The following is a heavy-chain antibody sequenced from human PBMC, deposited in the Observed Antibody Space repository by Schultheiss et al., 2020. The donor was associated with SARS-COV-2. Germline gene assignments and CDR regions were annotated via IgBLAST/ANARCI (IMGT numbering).Heavy chain of an antibody. CDR1: GGSISSYY. CDR2: IYYSGST. Sequence: SETLSLTCTVSGGSISSYYWSWIRQPPGKGLEWIGYIYYSGSTNYNPSLKSRVTISVDTSKNQFSLKLSSVTAADTAVYYCASHRSSIAARGGFDYWGQGTLVTVSS. J-gene: IGHJ4*02. CDR3: ASHRSSIAARGGFDY. V-gene: IGHV4-59*12. D-gene: IGHD6-6*01.